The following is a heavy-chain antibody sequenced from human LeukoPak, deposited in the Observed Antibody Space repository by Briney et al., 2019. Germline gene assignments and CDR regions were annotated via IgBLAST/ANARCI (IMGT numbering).Heavy chain of an antibody. CDR3: ATDGAGFDT. CDR2: INIGGTNT. V-gene: IGHV3-11*01. Sequence: GGSLRLACAASGFTFSDYYMSWIRQAPGKGLEWLSYINIGGTNTHYADSVKGRFTISRDNTKKSLYLQMNNLRAEDTAVYYCATDGAGFDTWGQGVLVTVSS. J-gene: IGHJ5*02. CDR1: GFTFSDYY.